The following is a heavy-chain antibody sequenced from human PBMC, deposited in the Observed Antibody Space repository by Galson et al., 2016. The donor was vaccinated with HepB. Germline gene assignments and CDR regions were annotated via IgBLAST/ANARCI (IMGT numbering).Heavy chain of an antibody. Sequence: SLRLSCAASGFIFSDYHMNWIRQAPGRGLEWISNIDTYNSYTKYADSVKGRFTISRDDSKNTLYLQMDSLRAEDTGIYYCAKDGTRGYNYGYYYYGMDVWGQGTTVTVAS. CDR3: AKDGTRGYNYGYYYYGMDV. V-gene: IGHV3-11*05. J-gene: IGHJ6*02. CDR1: GFIFSDYH. CDR2: IDTYNSYT. D-gene: IGHD5-18*01.